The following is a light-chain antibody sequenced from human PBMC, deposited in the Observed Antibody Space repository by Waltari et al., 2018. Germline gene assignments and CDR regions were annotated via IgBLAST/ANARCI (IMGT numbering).Light chain of an antibody. J-gene: IGKJ1*01. CDR2: WAS. CDR3: QQYYTTPLT. CDR1: PSVLYTSDNDNY. V-gene: IGKV4-1*01. Sequence: DIVMTLTPDSLAVSLCERATINCRSSPSVLYTSDNDNYLAWYQQKPGQPPKLLIYWASTRASGVPDRFSGSGSGTDFTLTISSLQAADVAVYYCQQYYTTPLTFGQGTRVEI.